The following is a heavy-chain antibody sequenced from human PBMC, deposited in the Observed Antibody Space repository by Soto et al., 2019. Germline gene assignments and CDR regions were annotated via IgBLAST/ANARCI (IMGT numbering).Heavy chain of an antibody. CDR2: ISGPGDTT. CDR1: GFTFTSYA. D-gene: IGHD1-26*01. Sequence: EVQLLESGGGLVQPGGSLRLSCAASGFTFTSYALSWVRQAPGKGLEWVSSISGPGDTTYYADSVKGRFTISRDNSKNTLYLQMNNLRAEDTALYYCAKDQYSGSPGKPDYWGQGTLVTVSS. J-gene: IGHJ4*02. V-gene: IGHV3-23*01. CDR3: AKDQYSGSPGKPDY.